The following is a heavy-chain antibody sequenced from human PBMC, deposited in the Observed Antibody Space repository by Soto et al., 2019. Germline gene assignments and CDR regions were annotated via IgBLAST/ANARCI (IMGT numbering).Heavy chain of an antibody. CDR3: AKGGGVVVVAATSGAFDI. CDR1: GFTFSSYG. J-gene: IGHJ3*02. CDR2: ISYDGSNK. D-gene: IGHD2-15*01. V-gene: IGHV3-30*18. Sequence: PGGSLRLSCAASGFTFSSYGMHWVRQAPGKGLEWVAVISYDGSNKYYADSVKGRFTISRDNSKNTLYLQMNSLRAEDKGVYYCAKGGGVVVVAATSGAFDIWGQGTMVTVS.